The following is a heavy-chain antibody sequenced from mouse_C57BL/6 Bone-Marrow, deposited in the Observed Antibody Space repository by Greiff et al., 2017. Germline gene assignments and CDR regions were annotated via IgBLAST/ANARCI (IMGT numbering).Heavy chain of an antibody. J-gene: IGHJ2*01. CDR1: GFSLTSYG. D-gene: IGHD1-1*01. V-gene: IGHV2-2*01. CDR3: ARGRGSSPHYFDY. Sequence: VQRVESGPGLVQPSQSLSITCTVSGFSLTSYGVHWVRQSPGKGLEWLGVIWSGGSTDYNAAFISRLSISKDNSKSQVFFKMNSLQADDTAIYYCARGRGSSPHYFDYWGQGTTLTVSS. CDR2: IWSGGST.